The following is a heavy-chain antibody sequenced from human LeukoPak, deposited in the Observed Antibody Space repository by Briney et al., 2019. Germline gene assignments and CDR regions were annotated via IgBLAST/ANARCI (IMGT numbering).Heavy chain of an antibody. D-gene: IGHD3-22*01. V-gene: IGHV1-46*01. CDR1: GYTFTSYY. J-gene: IGHJ4*02. CDR2: INPSGGST. CDR3: ARDREYYYDSSGSLGY. Sequence: ASVKVSCKASGYTFTSYYIHWVRQGPGQGLEWMGIINPSGGSTSYAQKFQGRVTMTRDTSTSTVYMELSSLRSEDTAVYYCARDREYYYDSSGSLGYWGQGTLVTVSS.